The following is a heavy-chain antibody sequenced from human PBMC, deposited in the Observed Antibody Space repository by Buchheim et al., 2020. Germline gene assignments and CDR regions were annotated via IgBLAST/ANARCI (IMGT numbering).Heavy chain of an antibody. Sequence: QVQLQESGPGLVKPSQTLSLTCTVSGGSISSGDYYWSWIRQPPGKGLEWIGYIYYSGSTYYNPSLKSRVTISVDTSKNQFSLKLSSVTAADTAVYYCARDVISYGPDYYGSGTYYYGMDVWGQGTT. J-gene: IGHJ6*02. V-gene: IGHV4-30-4*01. CDR2: IYYSGST. CDR3: ARDVISYGPDYYGSGTYYYGMDV. D-gene: IGHD3-10*01. CDR1: GGSISSGDYY.